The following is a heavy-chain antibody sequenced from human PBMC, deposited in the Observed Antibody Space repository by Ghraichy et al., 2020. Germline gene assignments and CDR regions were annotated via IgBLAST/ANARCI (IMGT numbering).Heavy chain of an antibody. J-gene: IGHJ4*02. D-gene: IGHD3-22*01. Sequence: SETLFLTCTVSGGPISRSSYYWSWIRQPPGKGLEWIGSIYYSGSTFRNPSLKSRVTISVDTSKNQFSLRLTSVTAADTAVYYCARHVADSSWYSYYFDYWGQGTPVTVSS. CDR1: GGPISRSSYY. CDR2: IYYSGST. CDR3: ARHVADSSWYSYYFDY. V-gene: IGHV4-39*01.